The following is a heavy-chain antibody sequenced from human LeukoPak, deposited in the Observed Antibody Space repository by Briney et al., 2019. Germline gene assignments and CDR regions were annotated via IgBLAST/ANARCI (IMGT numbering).Heavy chain of an antibody. CDR3: AKVGSGWYGVDY. J-gene: IGHJ4*02. CDR1: GFMVRSYC. CDR2: IRYDGTNK. V-gene: IGHV3-30*02. D-gene: IGHD6-19*01. Sequence: GFLRLSFGTAGFMVRSYCMHRVRPAPGKGLGGVAFIRYDGTNKYYADSVKGRFTISRDNSKKTLYLEMNSLRAEDTAVYYCAKVGSGWYGVDYWGQGTLVTVSS.